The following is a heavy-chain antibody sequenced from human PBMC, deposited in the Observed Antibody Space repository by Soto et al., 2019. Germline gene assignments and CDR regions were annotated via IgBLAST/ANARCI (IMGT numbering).Heavy chain of an antibody. CDR1: GYTFTSYA. Sequence: ASVKVSCKASGYTFTSYAMHWVRQAPGQRLEWMGWINAGNGNTKYSQKFQGRVTITRDTSASTAYMELSSLRSEDTAVYYCARIHSSGWYGAFDIWGQGTMVTVSS. CDR2: INAGNGNT. CDR3: ARIHSSGWYGAFDI. D-gene: IGHD6-19*01. J-gene: IGHJ3*02. V-gene: IGHV1-3*01.